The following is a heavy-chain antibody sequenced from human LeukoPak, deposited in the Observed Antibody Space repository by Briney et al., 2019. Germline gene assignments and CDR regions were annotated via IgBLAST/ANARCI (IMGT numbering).Heavy chain of an antibody. D-gene: IGHD3-3*01. V-gene: IGHV1-3*03. CDR3: ARDHLETLGFDH. CDR1: GYTFTSYA. J-gene: IGHJ4*02. Sequence: ASVKVSCKASGYTFTSYAMHWVRQAPGQRLEWMGWINAGNGNTKYSQEFQGRVTITRDTSASTAYMELSSLRSEDMAVYYCARDHLETLGFDHWGQGTLVTVSS. CDR2: INAGNGNT.